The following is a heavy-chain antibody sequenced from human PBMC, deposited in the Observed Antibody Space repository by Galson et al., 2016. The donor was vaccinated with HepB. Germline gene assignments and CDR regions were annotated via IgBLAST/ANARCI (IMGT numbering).Heavy chain of an antibody. Sequence: SLRLSCAASGFSFSSYWMSWVRQAPGKGLEWVANIKPDGSDKYHVDSVKGRFTISRDNAKDSLYLQMNSLRDEDTAVYYFARDGLWAQDYWGQGTLVTVSS. CDR2: IKPDGSDK. V-gene: IGHV3-7*03. D-gene: IGHD5-18*01. CDR3: ARDGLWAQDY. J-gene: IGHJ4*02. CDR1: GFSFSSYW.